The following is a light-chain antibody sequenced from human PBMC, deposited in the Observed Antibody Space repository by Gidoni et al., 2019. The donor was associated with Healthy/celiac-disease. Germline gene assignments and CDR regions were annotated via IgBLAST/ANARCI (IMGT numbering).Light chain of an antibody. CDR1: QSVSSSY. Sequence: IVLTQSPGPLSLSPGARATLSCRASQSVSSSYLAWYQKKPGQAPRLLIYGASSRAPGIPDRCSGSGSGTDFTLTISRLEAEDCAVYYCQQYGSSPSTFGQXTKVEIK. CDR2: GAS. CDR3: QQYGSSPST. V-gene: IGKV3-20*01. J-gene: IGKJ1*01.